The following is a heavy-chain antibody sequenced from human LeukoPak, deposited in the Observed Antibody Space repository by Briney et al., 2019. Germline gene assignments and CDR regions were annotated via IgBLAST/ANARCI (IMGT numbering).Heavy chain of an antibody. Sequence: ASVKVSCKASGFTFTDHFMHWVRQAPGQGLEWMGWINGNSGATFYAQKFQDRVTVTRDTSISTMYMELNRLTSDDTAVYFCAIDFNWGADYWGQGTLVAVSS. CDR1: GFTFTDHF. V-gene: IGHV1-2*02. CDR2: INGNSGAT. CDR3: AIDFNWGADY. J-gene: IGHJ4*02. D-gene: IGHD7-27*01.